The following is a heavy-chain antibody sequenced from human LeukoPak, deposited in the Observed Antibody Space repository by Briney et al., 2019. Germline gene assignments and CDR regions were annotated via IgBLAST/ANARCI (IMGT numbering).Heavy chain of an antibody. CDR1: GGSLSSYY. CDR2: IYYSGST. V-gene: IGHV4-59*01. CDR3: ARKYGSGTWYFDL. J-gene: IGHJ2*01. Sequence: PSETLSLTCTVSGGSLSSYYWSWIRQPPGKGLEWIGYIYYSGSTNYNPSLKSRVTISVDTSKNQFSLKLSSVTAADTAVYYCARKYGSGTWYFDLWGRGTLVTVSS. D-gene: IGHD3-10*01.